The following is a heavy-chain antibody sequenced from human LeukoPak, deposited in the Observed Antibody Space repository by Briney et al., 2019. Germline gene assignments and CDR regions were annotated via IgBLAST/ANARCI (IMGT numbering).Heavy chain of an antibody. D-gene: IGHD5-24*01. V-gene: IGHV3-7*04. CDR3: ARERGWPLHYFDY. CDR1: GFTFSSYW. J-gene: IGHJ4*02. Sequence: GGSLRLSCAASGFTFSSYWMSWVRQAPGKGLEWVANIKQDGSEKYYVDSVKGRFTISRGNAKNSLYLQMNSLRAEDTAVYYCARERGWPLHYFDYWGQGTLVTVSS. CDR2: IKQDGSEK.